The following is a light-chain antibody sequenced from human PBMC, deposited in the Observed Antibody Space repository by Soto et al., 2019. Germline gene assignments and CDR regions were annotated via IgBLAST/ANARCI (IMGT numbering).Light chain of an antibody. CDR1: QGLSSY. CDR2: TAS. J-gene: IGKJ4*01. CDR3: QQLNSYPLT. Sequence: DIQLTQSPSCLSASVGDRVTITCRASQGLSSYLAWYDQKPGKAPKLLIYTASTLQSAVPSRFSGSGSGTEFTLTISSLQHEDFATYYCQQLNSYPLTFGGGTKVEIK. V-gene: IGKV1-9*01.